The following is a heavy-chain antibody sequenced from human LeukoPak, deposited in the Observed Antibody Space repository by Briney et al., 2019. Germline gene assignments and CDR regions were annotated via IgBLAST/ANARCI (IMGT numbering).Heavy chain of an antibody. J-gene: IGHJ4*02. V-gene: IGHV3-7*01. Sequence: PGGSLRLSCAASGFTFSRYWMSWVRQAPGKGLEWVANIKEDGRQKYYVDSVKGRFTISRDNPKNTLYLQMNSLRAEDTAVYYCASTTYDYVWGSYREWGQGTLVTVSS. CDR3: ASTTYDYVWGSYRE. CDR1: GFTFSRYW. CDR2: IKEDGRQK. D-gene: IGHD3-16*02.